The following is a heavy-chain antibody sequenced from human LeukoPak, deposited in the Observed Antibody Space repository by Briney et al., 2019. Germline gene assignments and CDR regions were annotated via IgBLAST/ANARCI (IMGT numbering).Heavy chain of an antibody. CDR3: TTDTFGARDS. Sequence: PGGSLRLSCSASGYTFSRYWMRWVRQGPGKGLVWVSRINEDGSSTSYAEPVGGRFTISRDNAKNTLYLQMNSLRAEDAAVYYCTTDTFGARDSWGQGTLVTVSS. V-gene: IGHV3-74*01. J-gene: IGHJ4*02. CDR1: GYTFSRYW. D-gene: IGHD3-10*01. CDR2: INEDGSST.